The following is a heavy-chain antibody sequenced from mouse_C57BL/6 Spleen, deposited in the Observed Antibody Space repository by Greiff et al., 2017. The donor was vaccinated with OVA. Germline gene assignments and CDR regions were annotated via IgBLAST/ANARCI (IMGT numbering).Heavy chain of an antibody. J-gene: IGHJ1*03. D-gene: IGHD1-1*01. CDR1: GYTFTSYW. Sequence: QVQLQQPGAELVRPGSSVKLSCKASGYTFTSYWMHWVKQRPIQGLEWIGNIDPSDSETHYNQKFKDKATLTVDKSSSTAYMQLSSLTSEDSAVYYCARGGGYYYGSEGYFDVWGTGTTVTVSS. CDR2: IDPSDSET. V-gene: IGHV1-52*01. CDR3: ARGGGYYYGSEGYFDV.